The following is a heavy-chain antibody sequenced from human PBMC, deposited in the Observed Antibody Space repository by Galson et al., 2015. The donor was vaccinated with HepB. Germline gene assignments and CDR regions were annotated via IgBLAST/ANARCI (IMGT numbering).Heavy chain of an antibody. J-gene: IGHJ4*02. CDR1: GFSLSTSGMC. D-gene: IGHD2-15*01. CDR3: ARAHYNSGGADY. Sequence: PALVKPTQTLTLTCTFPGFSLSTSGMCVSWIRQPPGKALEWLARIDWDDDKYYSTSLKTRLTISKDTSKNQVVLTMTNMDLVDAATYYCARAHYNSGGADYWGQGTLVTVSS. CDR2: IDWDDDK. V-gene: IGHV2-70*11.